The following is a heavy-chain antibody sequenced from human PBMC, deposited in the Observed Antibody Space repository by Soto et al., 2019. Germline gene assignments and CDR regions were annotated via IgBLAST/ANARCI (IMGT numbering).Heavy chain of an antibody. J-gene: IGHJ6*02. D-gene: IGHD2-15*01. Sequence: SVKVSCKASGGTFSSYAISWVRQAPGQGLEWMGGIIPIFGTANYAQKFQGRVTITADKSTSTAYMELSSLRSEDTAVYYCARDPVVVVAAKHYYYYGMDVWGQGTTVTVSS. CDR2: IIPIFGTA. CDR3: ARDPVVVVAAKHYYYYGMDV. CDR1: GGTFSSYA. V-gene: IGHV1-69*06.